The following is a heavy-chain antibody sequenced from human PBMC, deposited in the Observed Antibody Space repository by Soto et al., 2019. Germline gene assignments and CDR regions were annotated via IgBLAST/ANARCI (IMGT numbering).Heavy chain of an antibody. V-gene: IGHV4-39*01. D-gene: IGHD6-19*01. CDR1: GGSISRGPYY. Sequence: QLQLQESGPGLVKPPETLSLTCTVSGGSISRGPYYWGWVRQPPGKGLEWIGTFSHSGRNYYNPSRKGRVTLSADTSKNQFSLRLTSVTAADPAVYFCERLGSRGWYQGSYFDYWGQGTLVTVSS. J-gene: IGHJ4*02. CDR2: FSHSGRN. CDR3: ERLGSRGWYQGSYFDY.